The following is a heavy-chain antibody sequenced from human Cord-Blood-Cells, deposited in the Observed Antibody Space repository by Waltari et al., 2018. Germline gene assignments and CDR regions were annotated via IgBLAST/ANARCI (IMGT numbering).Heavy chain of an antibody. V-gene: IGHV4-34*01. CDR1: GGSFSGYY. Sequence: QVQLQQWGAGLLKPSETLSLTCAVYGGSFSGYYWSWIRQPPGKGLEWIGEINHSGRTNYNPSLKSRVTISVDTSKNQFSLKLSSVTAADTAVYYCARSSAELGSEPFDYWGQGTLVTVSS. CDR2: INHSGRT. CDR3: ARSSAELGSEPFDY. J-gene: IGHJ4*02. D-gene: IGHD7-27*01.